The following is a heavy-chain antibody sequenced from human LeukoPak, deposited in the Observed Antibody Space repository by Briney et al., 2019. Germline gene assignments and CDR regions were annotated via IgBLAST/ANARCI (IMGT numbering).Heavy chain of an antibody. CDR3: ARVEGTTVTFFDY. CDR1: GGSISSSSYY. J-gene: IGHJ4*02. D-gene: IGHD4-17*01. V-gene: IGHV4-39*07. Sequence: SETLSLTCTVSGGSISSSSYYWGWIRQPPGKGLEWIGSIYYSGSTYYNPSLKSRVTISVDTSKNQFSLKLSSVTAADTAVYYCARVEGTTVTFFDYWGQGTLVTVSS. CDR2: IYYSGST.